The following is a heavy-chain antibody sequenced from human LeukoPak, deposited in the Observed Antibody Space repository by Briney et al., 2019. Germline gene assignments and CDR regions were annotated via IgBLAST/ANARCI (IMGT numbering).Heavy chain of an antibody. CDR1: GFTFSSHD. CDR2: ISGSGGRT. V-gene: IGHV3-23*01. Sequence: PGGSLRLSCAASGFTFSSHDMTWVRQAPGKGLEWVSAISGSGGRTYYADSVKGRFTISRDNSKNTLYLQMNSLRAEDTAVYYCAKDPHSSGWYRNWFDPWGQGTLVTVSS. D-gene: IGHD6-19*01. J-gene: IGHJ5*02. CDR3: AKDPHSSGWYRNWFDP.